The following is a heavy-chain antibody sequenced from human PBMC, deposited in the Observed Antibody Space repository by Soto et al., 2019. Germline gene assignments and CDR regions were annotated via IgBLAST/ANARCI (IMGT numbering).Heavy chain of an antibody. CDR3: ANDLFLGRYSSL. Sequence: GGSLRLSCAASGFTFSSYAMSWVRQAPGKGLEWVSAISGSGGSTYYADSVKGRFTISRDNSKNTLYLQMNSLRAEDTAVYYCANDLFLGRYSSLWGQGTLVTVSS. CDR2: ISGSGGST. J-gene: IGHJ4*02. CDR1: GFTFSSYA. V-gene: IGHV3-23*01. D-gene: IGHD6-13*01.